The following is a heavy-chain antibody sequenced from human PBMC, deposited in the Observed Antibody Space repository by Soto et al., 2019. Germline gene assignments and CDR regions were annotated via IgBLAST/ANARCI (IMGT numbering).Heavy chain of an antibody. J-gene: IGHJ4*02. Sequence: GGSLRLSCAASGFTFSSYAMSWVRQAPGKGLEWVSAISGSGGSTYYADSVKGRFTISRDNSKNTLYLQMNSLRAEDTAVYYCAKGHSGDFWSGYYDFDYWGQGTLVTVSS. CDR1: GFTFSSYA. V-gene: IGHV3-23*01. CDR2: ISGSGGST. CDR3: AKGHSGDFWSGYYDFDY. D-gene: IGHD3-3*01.